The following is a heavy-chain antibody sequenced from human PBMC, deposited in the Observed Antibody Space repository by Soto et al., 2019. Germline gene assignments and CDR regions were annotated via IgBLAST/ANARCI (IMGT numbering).Heavy chain of an antibody. Sequence: EVQLVESGGGLVQPGGSLRLSCAASGFTFSSCWMHWVRQAPGKGLVWVSRINSDGSSTRYADSVKGRFTISRDNAKNTLYLQVNSLRVEDTAVYYCARDPDVVLEPGAIDAMDVWGQGATVTVSS. CDR2: INSDGSST. CDR3: ARDPDVVLEPGAIDAMDV. J-gene: IGHJ6*02. CDR1: GFTFSSCW. D-gene: IGHD2-2*02. V-gene: IGHV3-74*01.